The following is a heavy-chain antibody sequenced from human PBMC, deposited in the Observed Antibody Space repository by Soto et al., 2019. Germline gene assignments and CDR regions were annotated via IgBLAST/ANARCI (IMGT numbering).Heavy chain of an antibody. D-gene: IGHD3-10*01. J-gene: IGHJ4*02. CDR3: ARGQGDGSGRNSRY. CDR2: INAINGHT. CDR1: GYIFTNYA. V-gene: IGHV1-3*01. Sequence: QVHLVQSGAEVKKPGASVTLSCKTSGYIFTNYAMHWVRQAPGQSLAWMGWINAINGHTKYLQRFQGRVTITRDTSASTTYMELSSLRSEDTAVYYCARGQGDGSGRNSRYWGQGTLVTVSS.